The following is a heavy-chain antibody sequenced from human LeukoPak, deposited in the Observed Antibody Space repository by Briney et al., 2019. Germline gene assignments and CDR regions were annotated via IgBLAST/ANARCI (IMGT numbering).Heavy chain of an antibody. Sequence: GGSLRLSCAASGFTFSSYAMSWARQAPEKGLEWVSSISGTNDNTYYADSVKDRFTISRDNSKNTLSLQMNSLRAEDTAVYYCAKGRGTTVTSAANYWGQGTLVTVSS. CDR2: ISGTNDNT. CDR1: GFTFSSYA. V-gene: IGHV3-23*01. D-gene: IGHD4-17*01. J-gene: IGHJ4*02. CDR3: AKGRGTTVTSAANY.